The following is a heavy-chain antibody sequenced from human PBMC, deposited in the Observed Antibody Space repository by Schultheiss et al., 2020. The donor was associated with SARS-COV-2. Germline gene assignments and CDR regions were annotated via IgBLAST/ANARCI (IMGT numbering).Heavy chain of an antibody. CDR2: IFYSGNT. CDR3: AREGPGSHHAQDY. V-gene: IGHV4-59*12. CDR1: GGSFSGYY. D-gene: IGHD1-26*01. Sequence: SETLSLTCAVYGGSFSGYYWSWIRQTPGKGLEWIGYIFYSGNTKYSPSLKSRVTISVDTSKNQFSLKLSSVTAADTAVYYCAREGPGSHHAQDYWGQGTLSTVSS. J-gene: IGHJ4*02.